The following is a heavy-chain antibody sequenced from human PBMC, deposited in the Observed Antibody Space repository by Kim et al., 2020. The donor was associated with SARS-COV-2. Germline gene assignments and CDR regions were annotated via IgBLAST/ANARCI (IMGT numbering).Heavy chain of an antibody. CDR1: GGSFSTYP. V-gene: IGHV1-69*13. D-gene: IGHD1-1*01. J-gene: IGHJ3*02. CDR3: AKSLVELERLSAFDI. CDR2: IIPLFGTT. Sequence: SVKVSCKTSGGSFSTYPMNWARQAPGQGLEWMGAIIPLFGTTDYAQNFQGRITITANGSTSTSFLELNSLGSDDTAVYYCAKSLVELERLSAFDIWGQGTMVTVSS.